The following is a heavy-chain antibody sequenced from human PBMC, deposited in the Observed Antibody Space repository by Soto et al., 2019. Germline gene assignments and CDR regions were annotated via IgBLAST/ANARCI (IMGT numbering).Heavy chain of an antibody. Sequence: QVQLQESGPGLVKPSQTLSLTCTVSGGSISSGGYYWSWIRQHPGKGLEWIGYIYYSGSTYYNPSHKRRVTLSVDTSKNQFSLKLSSVTAADTAVYYCAPYFSGGSCYLDYWGQGTLVTVSS. CDR1: GGSISSGGYY. CDR2: IYYSGST. CDR3: APYFSGGSCYLDY. V-gene: IGHV4-31*03. J-gene: IGHJ4*02. D-gene: IGHD2-15*01.